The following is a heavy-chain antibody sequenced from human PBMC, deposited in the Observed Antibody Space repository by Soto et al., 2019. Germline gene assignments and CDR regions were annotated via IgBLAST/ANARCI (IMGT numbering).Heavy chain of an antibody. CDR1: GYSFISYY. CDR2: INPSGGST. CDR3: ARSMATISYYSYYGMDV. J-gene: IGHJ6*02. V-gene: IGHV1-46*01. Sequence: GASVKVSCKASGYSFISYYMHWVRQAPGQGLDWMGIINPSGGSTSYAQNFQGRVTMPRDTSTSTVNMELSSLRSDDTAVYYCARSMATISYYSYYGMDVWGQGTTVTVSS.